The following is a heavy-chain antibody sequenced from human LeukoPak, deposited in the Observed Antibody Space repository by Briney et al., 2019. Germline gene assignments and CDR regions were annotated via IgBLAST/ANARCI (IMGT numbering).Heavy chain of an antibody. V-gene: IGHV3-66*02. CDR3: ARDRGSSGWSAIDY. D-gene: IGHD6-19*01. CDR2: ISSGGST. Sequence: GGCLRLSCAASGFTVRSNYITWVRQAPGKVLGWVSVISSGGSTYYAESVKGRFTISRDKSKNTLYLQMNDLRAEDTAVYYGARDRGSSGWSAIDYWGQGTLVTVSS. J-gene: IGHJ4*02. CDR1: GFTVRSNY.